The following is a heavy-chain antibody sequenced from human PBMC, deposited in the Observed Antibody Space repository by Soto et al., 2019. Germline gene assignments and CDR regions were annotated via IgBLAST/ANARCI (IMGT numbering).Heavy chain of an antibody. CDR3: AKYSGEMSPELRFWEWLFPPGNMDV. D-gene: IGHD3-3*01. J-gene: IGHJ6*03. CDR2: IYYSGST. V-gene: IGHV4-59*08. CDR1: GGSISSYY. Sequence: SETLSLTCTVSGGSISSYYWSWIRQPPGKGLEWIGYIYYSGSTNYNPSLKSRVTISVDTSKNQFSLKLSSVTAADTAVYSRAKYSGEMSPELRFWEWLFPPGNMDVGGKGPTVTVPS.